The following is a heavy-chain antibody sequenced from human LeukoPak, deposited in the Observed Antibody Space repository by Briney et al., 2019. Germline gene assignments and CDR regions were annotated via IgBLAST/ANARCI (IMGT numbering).Heavy chain of an antibody. Sequence: SETLSLTCTVSGGSISSYYWSWIRQPPGKGLEWIGYIYYSGSTNYNPSLKSRVTISVDTSKNQFSLKLSSVTAADTAVYYCARGPTQQWLSNFDYWGQGTLVTVSS. CDR1: GGSISSYY. CDR2: IYYSGST. J-gene: IGHJ4*02. D-gene: IGHD6-19*01. V-gene: IGHV4-59*01. CDR3: ARGPTQQWLSNFDY.